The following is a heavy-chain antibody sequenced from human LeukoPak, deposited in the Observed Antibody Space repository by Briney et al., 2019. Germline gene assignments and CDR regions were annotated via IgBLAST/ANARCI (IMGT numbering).Heavy chain of an antibody. J-gene: IGHJ4*02. CDR2: INPNSGGT. CDR3: AREEVDTAMVFDY. D-gene: IGHD5-18*01. CDR1: GYTFTGYY. Sequence: ASVKVSCKASGYTFTGYYMHWVRQAPGQGLEWMGWINPNSGGTNYAQKFQGWVTMTRDTSISTAYMELSRLRSDDTAVYYCAREEVDTAMVFDYWGQGTLVTVSS. V-gene: IGHV1-2*04.